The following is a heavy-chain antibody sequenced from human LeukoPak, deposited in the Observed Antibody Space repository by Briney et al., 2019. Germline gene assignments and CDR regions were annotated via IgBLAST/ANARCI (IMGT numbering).Heavy chain of an antibody. V-gene: IGHV1-18*01. CDR2: ISAYNGNT. D-gene: IGHD3-10*01. Sequence: ASVKVSCKASGYTFTSYGISWVRQAPGQGLEWMGWISAYNGNTNYAQKLQGRVTMTTDTSTSTAYMELRSLRSDDTAVYYCARDGLRTDYYGPGSYYYYYGMDVWGQGTTVTVSS. J-gene: IGHJ6*02. CDR3: ARDGLRTDYYGPGSYYYYYGMDV. CDR1: GYTFTSYG.